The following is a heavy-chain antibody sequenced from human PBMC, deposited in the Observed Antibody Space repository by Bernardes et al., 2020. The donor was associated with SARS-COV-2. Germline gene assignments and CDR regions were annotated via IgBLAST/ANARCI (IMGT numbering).Heavy chain of an antibody. Sequence: ASMKVSCKASGYTFTSYGISWVRQAPGQGLEWMGWISAYNGNTNYAQKLQGRVTMTTDTSTSTAYMELRSLRSDDTAVYYCARGIVVVPAAIRPHYYYYGMDVWGQGTTVTVSS. CDR2: ISAYNGNT. CDR3: ARGIVVVPAAIRPHYYYYGMDV. CDR1: GYTFTSYG. J-gene: IGHJ6*02. V-gene: IGHV1-18*01. D-gene: IGHD2-2*02.